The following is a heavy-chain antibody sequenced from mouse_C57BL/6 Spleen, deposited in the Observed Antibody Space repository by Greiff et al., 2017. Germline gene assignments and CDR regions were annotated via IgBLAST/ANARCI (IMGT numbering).Heavy chain of an antibody. CDR1: GYTFTDYN. CDR3: ASYDHDVYWYFDV. CDR2: INPNNGGT. J-gene: IGHJ1*03. D-gene: IGHD2-4*01. V-gene: IGHV1-22*01. Sequence: VQLQQSGPELVKPGASVKMSCKASGYTFTDYNMHWVKQSHGKSLEWIGYINPNNGGTSYNQRFKGKATLTVNKSSSTAYMELRSLTSEDSAVYYCASYDHDVYWYFDVWGTGTTVTVSS.